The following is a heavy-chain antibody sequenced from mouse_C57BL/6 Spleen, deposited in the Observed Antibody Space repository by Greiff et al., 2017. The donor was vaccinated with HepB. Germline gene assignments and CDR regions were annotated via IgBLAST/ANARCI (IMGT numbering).Heavy chain of an antibody. CDR1: GFSLSTSGMG. CDR2: IYWDDDK. Sequence: QVTLKVCGPGILQSSQTLSLTCSFSGFSLSTSGMGVSWIRQPSGKGLEWLAHIYWDDDKRYNPSLKSRLTISKDTSRNQVFLKITSVDTADTATYDCARRGGDYVDFDVWGTGTTVTVSS. D-gene: IGHD2-4*01. V-gene: IGHV8-12*01. J-gene: IGHJ1*03. CDR3: ARRGGDYVDFDV.